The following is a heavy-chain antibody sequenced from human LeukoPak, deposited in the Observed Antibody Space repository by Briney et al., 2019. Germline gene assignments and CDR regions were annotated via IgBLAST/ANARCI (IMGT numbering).Heavy chain of an antibody. V-gene: IGHV4-34*01. CDR1: GGSFSGYY. J-gene: IGHJ4*02. CDR3: ARVGVLRYFDWLLSKVYYFDY. CDR2: INHSGST. D-gene: IGHD3-9*01. Sequence: QPSETLSLTCAVYGGSFSGYYWSWIRQPPGKGLEWIGEINHSGSTNYNPSPKSRVTISVDTSKNQFSLKLSSVTAADTAVYYCARVGVLRYFDWLLSKVYYFDYWGQGTLVTVSS.